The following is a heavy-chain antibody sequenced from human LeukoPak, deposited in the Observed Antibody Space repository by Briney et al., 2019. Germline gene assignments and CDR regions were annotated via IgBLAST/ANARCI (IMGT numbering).Heavy chain of an antibody. CDR2: ISSSSSYI. CDR1: GFTFSSYE. J-gene: IGHJ4*02. CDR3: ARRDKQWLANLFDY. Sequence: PGGSLRLSCAASGFTFSSYEMNWVRQAPGKGLEWVSSISSSSSYIYYADTVKGRFTISRDNAKNSLYLQMNSLRAEDTAVYYCARRDKQWLANLFDYWGQGTLVTVSS. D-gene: IGHD6-19*01. V-gene: IGHV3-21*01.